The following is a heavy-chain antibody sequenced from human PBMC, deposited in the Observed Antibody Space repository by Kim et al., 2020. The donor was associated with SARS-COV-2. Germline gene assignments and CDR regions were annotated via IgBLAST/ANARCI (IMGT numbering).Heavy chain of an antibody. J-gene: IGHJ4*02. CDR2: IHYGGST. Sequence: SETLSLTCSVSGASISTPNFYWGWVRQPPGKGLEWIGTIHYGGSTNYNPSLKSRVTLSEDTSKNHFFLKVTSVTAADTAMYYCAKYQTSTMLDYWGQGTLVTVSS. CDR3: AKYQTSTMLDY. D-gene: IGHD2-2*01. CDR1: GASISTPNFY. V-gene: IGHV4-39*02.